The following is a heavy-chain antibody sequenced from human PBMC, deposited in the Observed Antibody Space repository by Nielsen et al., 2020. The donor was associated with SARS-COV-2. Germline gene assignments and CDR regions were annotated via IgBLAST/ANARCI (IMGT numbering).Heavy chain of an antibody. V-gene: IGHV3-30*07. J-gene: IGHJ6*02. Sequence: DSVKGRFTISRDNSKNTLYLEMKSLRAEDTAVYYCAVFGIYYYGMDVWGQGTTVTVSS. D-gene: IGHD3-16*01. CDR3: AVFGIYYYGMDV.